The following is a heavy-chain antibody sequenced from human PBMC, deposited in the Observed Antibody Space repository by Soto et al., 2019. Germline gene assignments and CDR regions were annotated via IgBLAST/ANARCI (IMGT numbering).Heavy chain of an antibody. Sequence: QVQLVQSGAEVKKPGASVKVSCKASGYTFTSYGISWVRQAPGQGREWMGWISDYNGNTNYAQKLQGRVTMTTDTTTSTAYMERRSVRSDDTAVYYCARDLNYCCGFDLWGQGTLVTVSS. CDR2: ISDYNGNT. D-gene: IGHD3-10*01. CDR1: GYTFTSYG. CDR3: ARDLNYCCGFDL. V-gene: IGHV1-18*01. J-gene: IGHJ5*02.